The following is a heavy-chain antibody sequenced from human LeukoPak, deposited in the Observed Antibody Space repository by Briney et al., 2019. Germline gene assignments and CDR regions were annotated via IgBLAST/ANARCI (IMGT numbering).Heavy chain of an antibody. Sequence: PGGSLRLSCAASGFTFSSYAMSWVRQAPGKGLEWVSAISGSGGSTYYADSVKGRFTISRDNSKNTLYLQMNSLRAEDTAVYYCAKTGLDSHPYDILTGYRYYFDYWGQGTLVTVSS. J-gene: IGHJ4*02. D-gene: IGHD3-9*01. V-gene: IGHV3-23*01. CDR1: GFTFSSYA. CDR3: AKTGLDSHPYDILTGYRYYFDY. CDR2: ISGSGGST.